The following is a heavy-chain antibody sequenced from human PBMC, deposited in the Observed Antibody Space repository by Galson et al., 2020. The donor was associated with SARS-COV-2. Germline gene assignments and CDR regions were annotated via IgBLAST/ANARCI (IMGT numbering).Heavy chain of an antibody. Sequence: ASVKVSCKVSGYTLTELSMHWVRQAPGKGLEWMGGFDPEDGETIYAQKFQGRVTMTEDTSTDTAYMELSSLRSEDTAVYYCATVYAYSSSWPPGYWGQGTLVTVSS. CDR2: FDPEDGET. CDR1: GYTLTELS. D-gene: IGHD6-13*01. J-gene: IGHJ4*02. CDR3: ATVYAYSSSWPPGY. V-gene: IGHV1-24*01.